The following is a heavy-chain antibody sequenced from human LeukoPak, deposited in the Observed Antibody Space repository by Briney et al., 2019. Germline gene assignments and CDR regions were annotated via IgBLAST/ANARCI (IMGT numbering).Heavy chain of an antibody. J-gene: IGHJ6*02. Sequence: PSETLSLTCAVSGGSISSSNWWSWVRQPPGKGLEWIGEIYHSGSTNYNPSLKSQVTISVDKSKNQFSLKLISVTAADTAVYYCARQGLGAHRGMDVWGQGTTVTVSS. V-gene: IGHV4-4*02. CDR3: ARQGLGAHRGMDV. CDR2: IYHSGST. CDR1: GGSISSSNW. D-gene: IGHD1-26*01.